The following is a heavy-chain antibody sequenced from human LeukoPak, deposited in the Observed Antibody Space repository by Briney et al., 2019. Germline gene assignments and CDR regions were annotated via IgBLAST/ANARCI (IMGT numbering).Heavy chain of an antibody. CDR3: VKSSSSWSQFEYFQH. CDR1: GFTFSSYA. V-gene: IGHV3-64D*06. Sequence: PGGSLRLSCSASGFTFSSYAMHWVRQAPGKGLEYVSAISSNGGSTYYADSVKGRFTISRDNSKNTLYLQVSSLRAEDTAVYYCVKSSSSWSQFEYFQHWGQGTLVTVSS. J-gene: IGHJ1*01. D-gene: IGHD6-13*01. CDR2: ISSNGGST.